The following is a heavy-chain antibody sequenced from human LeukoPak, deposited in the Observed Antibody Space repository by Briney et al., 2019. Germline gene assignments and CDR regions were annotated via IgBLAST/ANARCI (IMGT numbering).Heavy chain of an antibody. J-gene: IGHJ4*02. CDR3: TRQNCTGGSCSYVDC. CDR2: IRTKTRNYAA. V-gene: IGHV3-73*01. Sequence: QTGGSLRLSCAASGFTFSDSYMHWVCQASGKGLEWVGLIRTKTRNYAATYAESVKGRFTISRDDSKNTAYLQMNSLKMEDTAVYYCTRQNCTGGSCSYVDCWGQGTLVTVSS. CDR1: GFTFSDSY. D-gene: IGHD2-8*02.